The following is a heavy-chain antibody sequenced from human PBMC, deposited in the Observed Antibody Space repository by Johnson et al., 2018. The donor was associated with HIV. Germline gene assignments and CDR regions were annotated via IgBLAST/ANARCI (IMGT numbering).Heavy chain of an antibody. V-gene: IGHV3-30*03. J-gene: IGHJ3*02. Sequence: QVQLVESGGGVMQPGKSLRLSCEASGFTFRSYAMHWVRQAPGKGLEWVAVISYDGSNKYNADSVRGRFTISRDKSKNTLCLQMNSLRAEDTAVYECARVEPIRRAIDAFDIWGQGTMVTVSS. CDR2: ISYDGSNK. CDR1: GFTFRSYA. CDR3: ARVEPIRRAIDAFDI.